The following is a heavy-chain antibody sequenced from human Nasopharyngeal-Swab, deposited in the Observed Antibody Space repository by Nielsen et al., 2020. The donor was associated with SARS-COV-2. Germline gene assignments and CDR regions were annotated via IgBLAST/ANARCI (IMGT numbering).Heavy chain of an antibody. CDR2: INHSGSI. CDR3: ARVGETIFGVVIRNYYGMDV. J-gene: IGHJ6*02. Sequence: WIRQPPGKGLEWIGEINHSGSINYNPSLKSRVTISVDTSKNQFSLKLSSVTAADTAVYYCARVGETIFGVVIRNYYGMDVWGQGTTVTVSS. V-gene: IGHV4-34*01. D-gene: IGHD3-3*01.